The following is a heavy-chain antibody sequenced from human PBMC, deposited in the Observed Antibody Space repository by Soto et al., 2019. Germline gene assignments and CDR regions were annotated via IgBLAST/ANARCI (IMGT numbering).Heavy chain of an antibody. CDR1: GFTFDDYA. V-gene: IGHV3-9*01. J-gene: IGHJ6*02. CDR2: ISWNSGSI. CDR3: AIALFKYFYYYPMDV. Sequence: GGSLRLSCAASGFTFDDYAMHWVRQAPGKGLEWVSGISWNSGSIGYADSVKGRFTISRDNAKNSLYLQMNSLRTEDTALYYCAIALFKYFYYYPMDVWGQGTTVTVSS.